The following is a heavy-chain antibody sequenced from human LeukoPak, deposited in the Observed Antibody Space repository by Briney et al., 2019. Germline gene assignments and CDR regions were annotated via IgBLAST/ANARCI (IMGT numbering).Heavy chain of an antibody. Sequence: GGSLRPSCAAPGSTFTSNAMSGVRQAPGKGLEWVSAISDSGGSTYYADSVKGRFTISRDNSKNTLYLQMNSLRAEDTAVYYCAKDLTPVVTYYLDCWGQGTLVTVSS. J-gene: IGHJ4*02. CDR3: AKDLTPVVTYYLDC. V-gene: IGHV3-23*01. D-gene: IGHD4-23*01. CDR1: GSTFTSNA. CDR2: ISDSGGST.